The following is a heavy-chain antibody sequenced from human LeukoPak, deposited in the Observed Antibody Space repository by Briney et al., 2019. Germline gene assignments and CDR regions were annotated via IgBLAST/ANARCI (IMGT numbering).Heavy chain of an antibody. Sequence: GGSLRLSCAASGFTFSNYWVTWFRQAPGKGLEWVANIKQDGSEKYYVDSVKGRFTISRDNARNSLYLQMNSLRAEDTAVYYCAVEWELRTFDYWGQGTLVTVSS. CDR1: GFTFSNYW. J-gene: IGHJ4*02. D-gene: IGHD4-23*01. V-gene: IGHV3-7*01. CDR3: AVEWELRTFDY. CDR2: IKQDGSEK.